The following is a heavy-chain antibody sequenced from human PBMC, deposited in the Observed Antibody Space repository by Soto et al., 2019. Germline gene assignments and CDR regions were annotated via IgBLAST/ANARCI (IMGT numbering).Heavy chain of an antibody. CDR2: IYHTGNT. J-gene: IGHJ5*02. V-gene: IGHV4-39*01. CDR3: ARHSHEDHGDPNWFDP. D-gene: IGHD4-17*01. Sequence: QVQLQESGPGLVKPSETLSLTCTVSGGSISSDIYYWGWIRQPPGQGLEWIGSIYHTGNTFSNPALNGRVTLSVDTSENQFSLKLNSMTAADTAVYFCARHSHEDHGDPNWFDPWGQGTLVTVSS. CDR1: GGSISSDIYY.